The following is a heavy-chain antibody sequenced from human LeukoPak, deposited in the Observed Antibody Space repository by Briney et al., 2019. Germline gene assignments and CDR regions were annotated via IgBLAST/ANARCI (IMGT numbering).Heavy chain of an antibody. Sequence: PGGSLRLSCAASGFTFSSYDMHWVRQATGKGLEWVSANGTAGDTYYPGSVKGRFTISRENAKNSLYLQMNSLRAEDTAVYYCARGLYYYDFGSRGASFDYWGQGTLVTVSS. J-gene: IGHJ4*02. CDR1: GFTFSSYD. CDR2: NGTAGDT. V-gene: IGHV3-13*01. D-gene: IGHD3-3*01. CDR3: ARGLYYYDFGSRGASFDY.